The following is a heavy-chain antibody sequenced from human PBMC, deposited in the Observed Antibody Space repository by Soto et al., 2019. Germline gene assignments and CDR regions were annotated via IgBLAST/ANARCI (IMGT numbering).Heavy chain of an antibody. CDR3: ARRGGGDSLFDS. CDR1: GGSFSSSNYY. V-gene: IGHV4-39*01. D-gene: IGHD4-17*01. CDR2: IFYGGGSGVA. J-gene: IGHJ4*02. Sequence: SETLSLTCTVSGGSFSSSNYYWRWIRQPPGKGLEWIGNIFYGGGSGVAYYSPSLKTRVTISVDTSKNQFSLNMRSLTAADTAVYFCARRGGGDSLFDSWGQGKLVTSPQ.